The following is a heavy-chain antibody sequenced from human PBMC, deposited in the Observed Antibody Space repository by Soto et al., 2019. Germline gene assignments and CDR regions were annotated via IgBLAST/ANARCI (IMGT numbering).Heavy chain of an antibody. CDR1: GGSISSYY. CDR2: IYYSGST. Sequence: SETLALTCTVSGGSISSYYWSWIRQPPGKGLEWIGYIYYSGSTNYNPSLKSRVTISVDTSKNQFSLKLSSVTAADTAVYYCARQYSSGWYFDYWGQGTLVTV. J-gene: IGHJ4*02. CDR3: ARQYSSGWYFDY. V-gene: IGHV4-59*08. D-gene: IGHD6-19*01.